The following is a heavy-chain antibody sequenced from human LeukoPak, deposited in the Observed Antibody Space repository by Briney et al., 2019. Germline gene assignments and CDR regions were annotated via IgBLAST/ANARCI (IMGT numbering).Heavy chain of an antibody. Sequence: PGGSLRLSCAASGLPFTRYWMSWVRQAPGKGLEWVANIKPDGSEKHYVDSVKGRLTISRDNAKNSLYLQMNGLRAEDTAVYYCARLAAGSDYFDSWGQGTLVTVSS. CDR3: ARLAAGSDYFDS. CDR2: IKPDGSEK. J-gene: IGHJ4*02. D-gene: IGHD6-13*01. CDR1: GLPFTRYW. V-gene: IGHV3-7*04.